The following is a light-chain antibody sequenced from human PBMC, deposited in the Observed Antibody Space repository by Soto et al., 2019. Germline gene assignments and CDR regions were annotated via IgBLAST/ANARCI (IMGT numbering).Light chain of an antibody. CDR1: SGHSSYA. V-gene: IGLV4-69*01. J-gene: IGLJ2*01. Sequence: QPVLTQSPSASASLGASVKLTCTLSSGHSSYAIAWHQQQPEKGPRYLMKLNTDGSHSKGDGIPDRFSGSSSGAERYLIISSLQSEDEADYYCQTWDTGINVIFGEGTKRTFL. CDR2: LNTDGSH. CDR3: QTWDTGINVI.